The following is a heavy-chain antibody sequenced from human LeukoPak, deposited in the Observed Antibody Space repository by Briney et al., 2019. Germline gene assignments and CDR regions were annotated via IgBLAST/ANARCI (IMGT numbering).Heavy chain of an antibody. D-gene: IGHD1-26*01. CDR2: TYYRSKWYN. J-gene: IGHJ6*03. CDR3: ARVSGLVGPKQHYYYYMDV. Sequence: SQTLSLTCAISGDSVSSNSAAWNWIRQSPSRGLEWLGRTYYRSKWYNDYAVSVKSRITINPDTSKNQFSLQLNSVTPEDTAVYYCARVSGLVGPKQHYYYYMDVWGKGTTVTVSS. CDR1: GDSVSSNSAA. V-gene: IGHV6-1*01.